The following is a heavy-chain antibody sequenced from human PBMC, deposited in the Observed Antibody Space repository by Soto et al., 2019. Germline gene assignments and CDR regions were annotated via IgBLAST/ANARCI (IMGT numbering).Heavy chain of an antibody. D-gene: IGHD5-18*01. CDR3: ARESESGYSYVLAFDY. Sequence: SVKVSCPGSGGSFISYASIWVRQAPGQGLEWMGGIIPIFGTANYAQKFQGRVTITADESTSTAYMELSSLRSEDTAVYYRARESESGYSYVLAFDYSGQRTLLTFSS. CDR2: IIPIFGTA. J-gene: IGHJ4*02. V-gene: IGHV1-69*01. CDR1: GGSFISYA.